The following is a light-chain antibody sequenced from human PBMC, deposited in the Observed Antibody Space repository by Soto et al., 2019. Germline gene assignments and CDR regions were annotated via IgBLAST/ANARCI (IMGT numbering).Light chain of an antibody. V-gene: IGKV3-11*01. CDR2: DAS. CDR1: QSVSSY. Sequence: EIVLTQSPATLSLSPGERATLSCRASQSVSSYLAWYQQKPGQAPRLLIYDASNSATGIPARFSGSGPGTDFTLTISSLEPEDFAVYYCQQRSNWPPRITFGQGTRLEIK. CDR3: QQRSNWPPRIT. J-gene: IGKJ5*01.